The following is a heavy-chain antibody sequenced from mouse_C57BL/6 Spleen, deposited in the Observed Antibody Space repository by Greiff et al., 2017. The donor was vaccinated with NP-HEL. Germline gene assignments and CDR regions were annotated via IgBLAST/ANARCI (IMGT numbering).Heavy chain of an antibody. CDR1: GFNIKDDY. Sequence: EVQLQQSGAELVRPGASVKLSCTASGFNIKDDYMHWVKQRPEQGLEWIGWIDPENGDTEYASKFQGKATITADTSSNTAYLQLSSLTSEDTAVYYGSLDGNYLPWFAYWGQGTLVTVSA. CDR2: IDPENGDT. V-gene: IGHV14-4*01. D-gene: IGHD2-1*01. J-gene: IGHJ3*01. CDR3: SLDGNYLPWFAY.